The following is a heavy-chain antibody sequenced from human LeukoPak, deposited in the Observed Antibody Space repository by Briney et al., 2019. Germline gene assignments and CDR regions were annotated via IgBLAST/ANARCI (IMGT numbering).Heavy chain of an antibody. CDR2: IKQDGSEK. Sequence: PGGSLRLSCAASGFTFSSYWMSWVRQAPGKGLEWVANIKQDGSEKYYVDSVKGRFTISRDNSKNTLYLQMNSLRAEDTAVYYCAKDLSVGGHGLFDYWGQGTLVTVSS. CDR1: GFTFSSYW. J-gene: IGHJ4*02. CDR3: AKDLSVGGHGLFDY. V-gene: IGHV3-7*03. D-gene: IGHD6-19*01.